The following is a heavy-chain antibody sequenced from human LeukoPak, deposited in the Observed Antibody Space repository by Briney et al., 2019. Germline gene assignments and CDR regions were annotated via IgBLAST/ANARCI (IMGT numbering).Heavy chain of an antibody. CDR2: ISSSSSYI. V-gene: IGHV3-21*01. J-gene: IGHJ4*02. Sequence: GGSLRLSCAASGFTFSSYSMNWVRQAPGKGLEWVSSISSSSSYIYYADSVKGRFTISRDNAKNSLYLQMNSLRAEDKAVYYCARNPGIVVVPAATPGGYFDYWGQGTLVTVSS. D-gene: IGHD2-2*01. CDR1: GFTFSSYS. CDR3: ARNPGIVVVPAATPGGYFDY.